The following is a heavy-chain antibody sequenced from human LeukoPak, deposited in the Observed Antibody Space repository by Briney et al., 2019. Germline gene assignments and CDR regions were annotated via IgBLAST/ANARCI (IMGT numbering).Heavy chain of an antibody. Sequence: PSETLSLTCTVSGDSISSGAYYWSWIRQPAGKGLEWIGRISTDGSTNYNPSLKSRVTMSVDASNNHFSLKLNSVTAADTAVYYCARWSTATRDAFDIWGQGTMVTVSS. J-gene: IGHJ3*02. CDR1: GDSISSGAYY. D-gene: IGHD5-18*01. V-gene: IGHV4-61*02. CDR3: ARWSTATRDAFDI. CDR2: ISTDGST.